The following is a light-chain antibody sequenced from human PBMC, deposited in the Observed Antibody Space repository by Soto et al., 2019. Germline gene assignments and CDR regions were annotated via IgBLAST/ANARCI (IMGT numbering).Light chain of an antibody. Sequence: QSALTQPASVSGSPGQSITIYCTGTSSDIGGYNFVSWYQQHPGKAPKLMIFEVSKRPSGVSNRFSGSKSGNTASLTISGLQAEDEADYYCSSYTSSTTNVFGTGTKLTVL. CDR3: SSYTSSTTNV. V-gene: IGLV2-14*01. J-gene: IGLJ1*01. CDR2: EVS. CDR1: SSDIGGYNF.